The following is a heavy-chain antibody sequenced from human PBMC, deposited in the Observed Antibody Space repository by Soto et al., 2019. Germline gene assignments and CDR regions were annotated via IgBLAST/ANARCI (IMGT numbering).Heavy chain of an antibody. CDR1: GFTFSNYA. CDR3: ARDITQQLDGGAIDY. D-gene: IGHD6-13*01. J-gene: IGHJ4*02. Sequence: QVQLVESGGGVVQPGRSLRLSCAASGFTFSNYAMHWVRQAPGKGLEWVAVTSYDGSDKYYADSVKGRFTISRDNSKNTLYLQMNSLRAEDTAVYYCARDITQQLDGGAIDYWGQGTLVTVSS. CDR2: TSYDGSDK. V-gene: IGHV3-30-3*01.